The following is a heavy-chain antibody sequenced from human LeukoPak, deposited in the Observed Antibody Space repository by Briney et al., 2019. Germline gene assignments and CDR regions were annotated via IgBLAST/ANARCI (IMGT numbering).Heavy chain of an antibody. CDR3: ARGRKIWYDILTGSPGGYNWFDP. V-gene: IGHV6-1*01. D-gene: IGHD3-9*01. Sequence: SQTLSLTCAISGDSVSSNSAAWNWIRQSPSRGLEWLGRTYYRSKWYNDYAVSVKSRITINPDTSKNQFSLKLSSVTAADTAVYYCARGRKIWYDILTGSPGGYNWFDPWGQGTLVTVSS. CDR2: TYYRSKWYN. J-gene: IGHJ5*02. CDR1: GDSVSSNSAA.